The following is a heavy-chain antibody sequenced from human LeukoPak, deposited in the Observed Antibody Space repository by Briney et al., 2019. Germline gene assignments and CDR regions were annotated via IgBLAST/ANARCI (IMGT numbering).Heavy chain of an antibody. CDR1: GGTFSSYA. V-gene: IGHV1-69*05. CDR3: ARAARGCGGDCPYYYYMDV. CDR2: IIPIFGTA. Sequence: SVKVSCKASGGTFSSYAISWVRQAPGQGLEWMGGIIPIFGTANYAQKFQGRVTITTDESTSTAYMELSSLRSEDTAVYYCARAARGCGGDCPYYYYMDVWGKGTTVTVSS. J-gene: IGHJ6*03. D-gene: IGHD2-21*01.